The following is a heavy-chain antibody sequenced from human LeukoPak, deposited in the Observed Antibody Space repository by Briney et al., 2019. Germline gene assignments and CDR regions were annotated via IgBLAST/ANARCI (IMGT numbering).Heavy chain of an antibody. D-gene: IGHD3-16*01. CDR1: GYTFTGYY. CDR2: INPNSGGT. J-gene: IGHJ3*02. Sequence: ASVKVSCNASGYTFTGYYMHWVRQAPGQGLEWMGRINPNSGGTNYAQKFQGRVTMTRDTSISTAYMELSRLRSDDTAVYYCARVAGPIGKAKGAAFDIWGQGTMVTVSS. CDR3: ARVAGPIGKAKGAAFDI. V-gene: IGHV1-2*06.